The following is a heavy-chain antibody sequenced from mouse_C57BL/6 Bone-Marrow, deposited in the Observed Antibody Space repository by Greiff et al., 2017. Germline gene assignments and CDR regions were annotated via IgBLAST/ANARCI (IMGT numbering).Heavy chain of an antibody. V-gene: IGHV14-3*01. J-gene: IGHJ4*01. CDR3: ASYYGSSYYYAMDY. CDR2: IDPANGNT. Sequence: VQLQQSVAELVRPGASVKLSCTASGFNIKNTYMHWVKQRPEQGLEWIGRIDPANGNTKYAPKFQGKATITEDTSSNTAYLQLSSLTSEDTAIYDCASYYGSSYYYAMDYWGQGTSVTVSS. CDR1: GFNIKNTY. D-gene: IGHD1-1*01.